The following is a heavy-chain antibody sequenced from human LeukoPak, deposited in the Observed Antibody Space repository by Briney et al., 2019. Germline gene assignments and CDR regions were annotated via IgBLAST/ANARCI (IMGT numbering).Heavy chain of an antibody. CDR2: LYSTGST. D-gene: IGHD2-8*01. J-gene: IGHJ4*02. V-gene: IGHV3-66*02. CDR1: GFTVNVY. CDR3: ARHLRVYAFDY. Sequence: GGSLRLSCVASGFTVNVYMSWVRQAPGKGREWVAVLYSTGSTFYADSVKGRFTISRDDSQNTLYLQMDSLTPDDTAVYYCARHLRVYAFDYWGQGTPVTVAS.